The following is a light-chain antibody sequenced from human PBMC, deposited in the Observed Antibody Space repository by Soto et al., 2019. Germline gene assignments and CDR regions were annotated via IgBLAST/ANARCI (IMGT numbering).Light chain of an antibody. V-gene: IGKV3-20*01. Sequence: EIVLSQSPGIMSLSPGERATLSCRASQSVPNTYFAWYQQKPGQPPRLHLSGASHRATGIPDRFSGSGSWTDITLTISRLEPEDFAVYFWQQFCNSPWTCGRGTRVEI. CDR1: QSVPNTY. J-gene: IGKJ1*01. CDR2: GAS. CDR3: QQFCNSPWT.